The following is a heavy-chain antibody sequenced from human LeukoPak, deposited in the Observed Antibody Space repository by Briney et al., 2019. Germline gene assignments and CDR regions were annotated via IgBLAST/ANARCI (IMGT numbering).Heavy chain of an antibody. J-gene: IGHJ4*02. CDR1: GFTFSSSA. V-gene: IGHV3-23*01. CDR2: ISNNGGYT. CDR3: ARFRGRERAFDY. Sequence: GGSLRLSCAASGFTFSSSAMSWVRQAPGKGLEWVSAISNNGGYTYYADSVQGRFTISRDNSKSTLCLQMNGLRAEDTAVYYCARFRGRERAFDYWGQGTLVTVSS. D-gene: IGHD3-10*01.